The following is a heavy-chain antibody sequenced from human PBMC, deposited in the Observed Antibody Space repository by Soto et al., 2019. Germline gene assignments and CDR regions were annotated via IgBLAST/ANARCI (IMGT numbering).Heavy chain of an antibody. CDR2: IIPIFGTA. D-gene: IGHD3-22*01. CDR1: GGTFSSYA. CDR3: ARSLKDDSSGYHYYFDY. J-gene: IGHJ4*02. Sequence: SVKVSCKASGGTFSSYAISWVRQAPGQGLEWMGGIIPIFGTANYAQKFQGRVTITADESTSTAYMELSSLRSEDTAVYYCARSLKDDSSGYHYYFDYWGQGTLVTVSS. V-gene: IGHV1-69*13.